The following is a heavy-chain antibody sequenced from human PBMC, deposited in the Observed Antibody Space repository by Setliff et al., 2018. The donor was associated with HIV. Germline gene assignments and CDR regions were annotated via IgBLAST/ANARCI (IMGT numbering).Heavy chain of an antibody. CDR2: INVGKGDT. V-gene: IGHV1-3*01. D-gene: IGHD3-10*01. CDR3: ARGALLAVFDFDH. Sequence: ASVKVSCKPSGGTFSSYTISWVRQAPGQGLEWMGGINVGKGDTKYSQELQGRITLTTDTSANIAYMELSSLRSDDTAVYFCARGALLAVFDFDHWGHGTLVTVSS. CDR1: GGTFSSYT. J-gene: IGHJ4*01.